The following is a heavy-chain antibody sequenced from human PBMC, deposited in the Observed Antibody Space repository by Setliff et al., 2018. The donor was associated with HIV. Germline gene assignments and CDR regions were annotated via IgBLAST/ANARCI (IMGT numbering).Heavy chain of an antibody. Sequence: TSETLSLTCTVSGGSISDYYWTWVRQPAGKGLEWIGRVYPNGRTSSNPSLKSRVTMSIDTSKNQFSLKINSVSAADTAVYYCARGDCGVNCPGYNWFDPWGRGTLVTVSS. CDR3: ARGDCGVNCPGYNWFDP. J-gene: IGHJ5*02. V-gene: IGHV4-4*07. CDR1: GGSISDYY. D-gene: IGHD2-21*01. CDR2: VYPNGRT.